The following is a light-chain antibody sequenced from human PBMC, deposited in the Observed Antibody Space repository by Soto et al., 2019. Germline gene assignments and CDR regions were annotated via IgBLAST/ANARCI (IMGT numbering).Light chain of an antibody. CDR2: INSDGRH. J-gene: IGLJ2*01. CDR3: QTRGTGILV. Sequence: QLVLTQSPSASASLGASVKLTCTLSSGHSSYAIAWQQQQPEPGTRYVMKINSDGRHSKGDGIPDRFSGSSSGAERYLTIASLQYADQYDDACQTRGTGILVFGGGTKLTVL. CDR1: SGHSSYA. V-gene: IGLV4-69*01.